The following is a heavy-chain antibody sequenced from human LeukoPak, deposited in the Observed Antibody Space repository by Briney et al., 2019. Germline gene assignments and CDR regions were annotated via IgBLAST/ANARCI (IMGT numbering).Heavy chain of an antibody. V-gene: IGHV3-33*01. D-gene: IGHD3-10*01. CDR2: IWYDGSNK. J-gene: IGHJ4*02. Sequence: GGSLRLSCAASGFTFSSYGMHWVRHAPGKGLEGVAVIWYDGSNKYYADSVKGRFTISRDNSKNTLYLQMNSLRAEDTAVYYCARDLGHTSGLDYWGQGTLVTVSS. CDR1: GFTFSSYG. CDR3: ARDLGHTSGLDY.